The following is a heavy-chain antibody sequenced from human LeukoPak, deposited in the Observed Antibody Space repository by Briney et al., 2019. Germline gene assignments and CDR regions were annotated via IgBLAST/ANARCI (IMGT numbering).Heavy chain of an antibody. CDR2: IIPILGIA. V-gene: IGHV1-69*04. D-gene: IGHD2-2*01. Sequence: SVKVSCKASGGTFSSYAISWVRQAPGQELAWMGRIIPILGIANYAQKFQGRVTITADKSTSTAYMELSSLRSEDTAVYYCAREALSGIVVVPAAPTDAFDIWGQGTMVTVSS. CDR3: AREALSGIVVVPAAPTDAFDI. CDR1: GGTFSSYA. J-gene: IGHJ3*02.